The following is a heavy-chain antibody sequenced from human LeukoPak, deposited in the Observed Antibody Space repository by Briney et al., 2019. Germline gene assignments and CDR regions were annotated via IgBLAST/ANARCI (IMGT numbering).Heavy chain of an antibody. D-gene: IGHD5-18*01. CDR2: IIPILGIA. J-gene: IGHJ4*02. V-gene: IGHV1-69*02. CDR1: GGTFSSYT. Sequence: ASVKVSCKASGGTFSSYTISWVRQAPGQGLEWMGRIIPILGIANYAQKFQGRVTITADKSTSTAYMELSSLRSEDTAVYYCARADGYLYYFDYWGQGTLVTVSS. CDR3: ARADGYLYYFDY.